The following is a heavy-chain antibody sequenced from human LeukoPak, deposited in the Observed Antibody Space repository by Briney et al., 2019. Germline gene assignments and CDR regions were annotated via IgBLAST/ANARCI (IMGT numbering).Heavy chain of an antibody. CDR1: GYTFTGYY. CDR3: ARGGENNWNYVGWFDP. D-gene: IGHD1-7*01. V-gene: IGHV1-2*02. CDR2: INPNSGGT. J-gene: IGHJ5*02. Sequence: ASVKVSCKTSGYTFTGYYMHWVRQAPGQGLEWMGWINPNSGGTNYAQKFQGRVTMTRDMSTSTVYMELSSLRSEDTAVYYCARGGENNWNYVGWFDPWGQGTLVTVSS.